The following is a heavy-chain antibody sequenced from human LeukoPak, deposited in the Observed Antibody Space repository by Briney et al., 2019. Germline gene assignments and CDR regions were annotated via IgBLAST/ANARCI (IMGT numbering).Heavy chain of an antibody. V-gene: IGHV3-30-3*01. CDR3: ARDHSSSLEFDY. CDR1: GFTFSSYA. CDR2: ISYDGSNK. D-gene: IGHD6-13*01. Sequence: GRSLRLSCAASGFTFSSYAMHWVRQAPGKGLEWVAVISYDGSNKYYADSVKGRFTISRDNSKNTLYLQMNSLRAEDTAVYYCARDHSSSLEFDYWGQGTLVTVSS. J-gene: IGHJ4*02.